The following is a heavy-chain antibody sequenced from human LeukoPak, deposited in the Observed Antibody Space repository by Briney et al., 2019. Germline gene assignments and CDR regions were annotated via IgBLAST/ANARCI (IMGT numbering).Heavy chain of an antibody. D-gene: IGHD2-15*01. CDR2: INPNSGGT. CDR3: ARYHYCSGGSCYALGAPLLAFDI. Sequence: ASVKVSCKASGYTFTGYHMHWVRQAPGQGLEWMGWINPNSGGTNYAQKFQGRVTMTRDTSISTAYMELSRLRSDDTAVYYCARYHYCSGGSCYALGAPLLAFDIWGQGTMVTVSS. V-gene: IGHV1-2*02. J-gene: IGHJ3*02. CDR1: GYTFTGYH.